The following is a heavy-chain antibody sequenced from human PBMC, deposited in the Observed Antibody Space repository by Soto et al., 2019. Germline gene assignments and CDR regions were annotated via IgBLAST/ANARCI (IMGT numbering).Heavy chain of an antibody. CDR2: IYPGDSET. CDR3: ARLGFPGAIYFAS. CDR1: GYNFTTFW. D-gene: IGHD3-9*01. Sequence: GESLKISCKGSGYNFTTFWIGWVRQMPGKGLEWMGIIYPGDSETKYSPDFEGQVTISADRSTNTAYLQWRSLRASDTAMYYCARLGFPGAIYFASWGLGTVVTSP. J-gene: IGHJ4*02. V-gene: IGHV5-51*01.